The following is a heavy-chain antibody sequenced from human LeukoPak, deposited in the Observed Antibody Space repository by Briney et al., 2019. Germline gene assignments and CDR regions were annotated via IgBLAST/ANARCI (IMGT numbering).Heavy chain of an antibody. Sequence: GGSLRLSCAASGFTFSSYAMHWVRQAPGKGLEWVANINRDGSQKNHVDSVQGRFTISRDNAKNSLYLQMNSLTAEDTAVYYCARDPGAAAALYYFDYWGQGTLVTVSS. CDR1: GFTFSSYA. CDR2: INRDGSQK. J-gene: IGHJ4*02. V-gene: IGHV3-7*01. CDR3: ARDPGAAAALYYFDY. D-gene: IGHD6-13*01.